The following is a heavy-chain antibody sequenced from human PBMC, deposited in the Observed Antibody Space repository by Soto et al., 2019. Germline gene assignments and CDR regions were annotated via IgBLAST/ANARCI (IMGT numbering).Heavy chain of an antibody. CDR2: TYYRSKWYN. V-gene: IGHV6-1*01. J-gene: IGHJ6*03. Sequence: QSQTLSLTCAISGDSVSSNSAAWTWIRQSPSRGLEWLGRTYYRSKWYNDYAVSVKSRITINPDTSKNQFSLQLNSVTPEDTAVYYCAREGSRPITIFGVVIPGYYMDVWGKGTTVTVSS. CDR1: GDSVSSNSAA. D-gene: IGHD3-3*01. CDR3: AREGSRPITIFGVVIPGYYMDV.